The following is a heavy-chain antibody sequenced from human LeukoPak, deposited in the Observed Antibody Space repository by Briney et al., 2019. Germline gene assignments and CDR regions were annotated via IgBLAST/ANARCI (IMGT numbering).Heavy chain of an antibody. V-gene: IGHV3-30-3*01. Sequence: GRSLRLSCAASGFTFSSFPLHWVRQAPGKGLEWVAIISYDGSNKNYADSVKGRFTISRDNSNNTLYLQMNSLRPEDTAVYYCARSLRAEYFQHWGQGTLVTVSS. CDR2: ISYDGSNK. J-gene: IGHJ1*01. CDR1: GFTFSSFP. CDR3: ARSLRAEYFQH.